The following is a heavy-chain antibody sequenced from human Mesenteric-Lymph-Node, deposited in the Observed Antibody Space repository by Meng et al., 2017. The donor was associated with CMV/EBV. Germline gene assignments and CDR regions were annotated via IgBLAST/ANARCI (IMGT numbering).Heavy chain of an antibody. Sequence: YYWSWSRQPPGKGLEWIGEINHSGSTNYNPSLKSRVTLSVDTSKNQFSLKLGSVTAADTAVYYCARGARKQNVLLWFGEYRGGVDYWGQGTLVTVSS. D-gene: IGHD3-10*01. CDR1: YY. CDR3: ARGARKQNVLLWFGEYRGGVDY. CDR2: INHSGST. J-gene: IGHJ4*02. V-gene: IGHV4-34*01.